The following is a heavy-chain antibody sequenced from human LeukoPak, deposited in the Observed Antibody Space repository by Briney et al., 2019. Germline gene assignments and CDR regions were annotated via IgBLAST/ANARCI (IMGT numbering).Heavy chain of an antibody. CDR2: IIPIFGTA. CDR1: GGTLTSYA. D-gene: IGHD5-12*01. V-gene: IGHV1-69*13. J-gene: IGHJ3*02. Sequence: ASVKASCKASGGTLTSYAISGGRRAPGQGLEWMGGIIPIFGTANYAQKFQGRVTFTADESTSTAYNELSSLRSEETAVYYCARDAFPLYGYSPKLDAFDIWGQGTMVTVSS. CDR3: ARDAFPLYGYSPKLDAFDI.